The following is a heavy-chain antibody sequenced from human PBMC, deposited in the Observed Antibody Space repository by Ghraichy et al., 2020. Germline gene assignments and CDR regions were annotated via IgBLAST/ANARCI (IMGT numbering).Heavy chain of an antibody. J-gene: IGHJ6*02. V-gene: IGHV3-21*01. Sequence: GGSLRLSCAASGFTFSSYSMNWVRQAPGKGLEWVSSISSSSSNIYYADSVKGRFTISRDNAKNSLYLQMNSLRAEDTAVYYCARQGLGYCSSTSGTDYYYNYYGMDVWGQGTTVTVSS. D-gene: IGHD2-2*01. CDR3: ARQGLGYCSSTSGTDYYYNYYGMDV. CDR2: ISSSSSNI. CDR1: GFTFSSYS.